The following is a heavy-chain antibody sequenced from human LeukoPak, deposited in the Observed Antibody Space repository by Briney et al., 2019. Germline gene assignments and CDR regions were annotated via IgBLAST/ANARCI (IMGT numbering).Heavy chain of an antibody. V-gene: IGHV3-66*02. J-gene: IGHJ4*02. CDR3: ARLLQRQLDY. CDR1: GFTVSGNY. Sequence: PGGSLRLSCAASGFTVSGNYMSWVRQAPGKGLEWVSLIYSGGSTYYADSVKGRFTISRGNSKNTLYLQMNSLRAEDTAVYYCARLLQRQLDYWGQGTLVTVSS. D-gene: IGHD1-1*01. CDR2: IYSGGST.